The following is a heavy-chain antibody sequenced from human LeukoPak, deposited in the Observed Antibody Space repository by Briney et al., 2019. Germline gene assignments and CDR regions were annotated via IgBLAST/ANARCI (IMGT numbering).Heavy chain of an antibody. CDR1: GGSFSGYY. J-gene: IGHJ5*02. CDR2: INHSGST. CDR3: ARRRVVISNNWFDP. D-gene: IGHD3-22*01. V-gene: IGHV4-34*01. Sequence: SETLSLTCAVYGGSFSGYYWSWIRQPPGKGLEWIGEINHSGSTNYNPSLKSRVTISVDTSKNQFSLKLSSVTAADTAVYYYARRRVVISNNWFDPWGQGTLVTVSS.